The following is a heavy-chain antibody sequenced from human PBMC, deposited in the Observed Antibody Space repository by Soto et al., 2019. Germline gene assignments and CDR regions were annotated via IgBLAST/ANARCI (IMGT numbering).Heavy chain of an antibody. CDR1: GFTFSSYA. CDR2: ISSNGGST. CDR3: ARALGYAFDI. D-gene: IGHD7-27*01. Sequence: GGSLRLSCAASGFTFSSYAMHWVRQVPGKGLEYVSAISSNGGSTYYANSVKGRFTISRDNSKNTLYLQMGSLRAEDMAVYYCARALGYAFDIWGQGTMVTVS. J-gene: IGHJ3*02. V-gene: IGHV3-64*01.